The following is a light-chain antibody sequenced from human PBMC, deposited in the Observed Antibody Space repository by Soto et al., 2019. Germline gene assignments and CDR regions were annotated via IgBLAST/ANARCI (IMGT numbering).Light chain of an antibody. CDR3: QQYYSYPWT. CDR1: QSIRDW. J-gene: IGKJ1*01. Sequence: DIQMTQSPSTLSASVGDRVTITCRARQSIRDWLGWYQQKPGKAPRLLIYNASNLESGFPSRLSGIGSGTHFTLTISSLQPDYFATYYCQQYYSYPWTVGQGTNVDSK. V-gene: IGKV1-5*03. CDR2: NAS.